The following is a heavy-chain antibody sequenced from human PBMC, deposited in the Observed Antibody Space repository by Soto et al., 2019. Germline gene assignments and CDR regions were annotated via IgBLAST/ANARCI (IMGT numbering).Heavy chain of an antibody. D-gene: IGHD2-15*01. CDR3: ARGGFYCSGGSCYSTDAFDI. J-gene: IGHJ3*02. Sequence: ASVKVSCKASGYTFTSYAMHWVRQAPGQRLEWMGWINAGNGNTIYSQKFQGRVTITRDTSASTAYMELSSLRSEDTAVYYCARGGFYCSGGSCYSTDAFDIWGQGTMVTVSS. V-gene: IGHV1-3*01. CDR2: INAGNGNT. CDR1: GYTFTSYA.